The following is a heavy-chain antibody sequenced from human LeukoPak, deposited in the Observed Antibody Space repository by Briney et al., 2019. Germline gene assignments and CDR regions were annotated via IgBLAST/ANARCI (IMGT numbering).Heavy chain of an antibody. CDR1: GYTFTSYY. V-gene: IGHV1-2*04. CDR2: INPNSGGT. CDR3: ARDRYSSGWYGNTYYYYGMDV. J-gene: IGHJ6*02. Sequence: GASVKVSCKASGYTFTSYYIHWVRQAPGQGLEWMGWINPNSGGTNYAQKFQGWVTMTRDTSISTAYMELSRLTSDDTAVYYCARDRYSSGWYGNTYYYYGMDVWGQGTTVTVSS. D-gene: IGHD6-19*01.